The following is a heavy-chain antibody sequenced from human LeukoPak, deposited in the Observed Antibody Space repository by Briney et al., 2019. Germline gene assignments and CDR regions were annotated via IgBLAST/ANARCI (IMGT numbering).Heavy chain of an antibody. D-gene: IGHD7-27*01. Sequence: PGGSLGLSCAASGFTVSSNYMSWVRQAPGKGLEWVSVIYSGGSTYYADSVKGRFTISRDNSKNTLYLQMNSLSAEDTAMYYCAKDSVSGDGKWEVDYWGQGTLVTVSS. CDR2: IYSGGST. CDR3: AKDSVSGDGKWEVDY. CDR1: GFTVSSNY. J-gene: IGHJ4*02. V-gene: IGHV3-53*01.